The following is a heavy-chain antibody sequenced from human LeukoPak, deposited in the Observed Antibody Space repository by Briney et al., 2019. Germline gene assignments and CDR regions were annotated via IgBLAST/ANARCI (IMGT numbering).Heavy chain of an antibody. Sequence: SETLSLTCIVSGGSISSYYWSWIRQPPGKGLEWIGFIYYSGSTNYNPSLKSRVTISVDTSKNQFSLKLSSVTAADTAVYYCARGYFDWLLSDYYYMDVWGKGTTVTVSS. V-gene: IGHV4-59*01. CDR2: IYYSGST. D-gene: IGHD3-9*01. CDR1: GGSISSYY. CDR3: ARGYFDWLLSDYYYMDV. J-gene: IGHJ6*03.